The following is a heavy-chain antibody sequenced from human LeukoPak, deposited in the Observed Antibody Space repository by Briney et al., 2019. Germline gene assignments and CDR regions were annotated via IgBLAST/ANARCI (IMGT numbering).Heavy chain of an antibody. CDR2: ISHRGST. V-gene: IGHV4-34*01. CDR3: ARFPRAVIKTAPSDY. J-gene: IGHJ4*02. CDR1: GGSFSGYY. D-gene: IGHD2/OR15-2a*01. Sequence: SETLSLTCAVYGGSFSGYYWGWIRQPPEKGLGIGEISHRGSTNYNPSLKSRVSISIDTSKNQFSLNLTSVTAADTAVYFCARFPRAVIKTAPSDYWGQGTLVTVSS.